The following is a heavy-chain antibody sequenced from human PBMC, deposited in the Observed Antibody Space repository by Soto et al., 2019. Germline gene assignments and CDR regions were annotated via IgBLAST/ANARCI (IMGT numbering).Heavy chain of an antibody. CDR2: ISYDGSNK. CDR3: ARAYEGDYFDY. Sequence: QVQLVESGGGVVQPGRSLRLSCAASGLTFSSYAMHWVRQAPSKGLEWVAVISYDGSNKYYADSVKGRFTISRDNSKNTLYLQMNSLRAEDTAVYYCARAYEGDYFDYWGQGTLVTVSS. V-gene: IGHV3-30-3*01. D-gene: IGHD3-16*01. CDR1: GLTFSSYA. J-gene: IGHJ4*02.